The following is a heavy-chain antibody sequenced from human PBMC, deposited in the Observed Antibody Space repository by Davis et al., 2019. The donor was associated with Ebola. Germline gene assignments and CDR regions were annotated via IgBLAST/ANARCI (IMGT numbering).Heavy chain of an antibody. CDR1: GYIFTSYA. CDR2: INAGNGNT. CDR3: ARSIAVAGTFDY. Sequence: AASVKVSCTASGYIFTSYAMHWVRQAPGQRLEWMGWINAGNGNTKYSQKFQGRVTITRDTSASTAYMELSSLRSEDTAVYYCARSIAVAGTFDYWGQGTLVTVSS. J-gene: IGHJ4*02. D-gene: IGHD6-19*01. V-gene: IGHV1-3*01.